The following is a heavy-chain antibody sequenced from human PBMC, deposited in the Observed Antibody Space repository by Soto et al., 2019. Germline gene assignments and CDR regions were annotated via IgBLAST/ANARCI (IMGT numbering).Heavy chain of an antibody. CDR3: AREILGPGPGDS. J-gene: IGHJ5*01. CDR2: TWHDGSNK. Sequence: QVQLVESGGGVVQPGRSLRLSCAASGFTFSNYGMHWVRQAPGKGLEWVAVTWHDGSNKNYGDSVKGRFTISRDNSKNTLYLEMSSLRVEDTAVYYCAREILGPGPGDSWGQGTLVTVSS. CDR1: GFTFSNYG. V-gene: IGHV3-33*01.